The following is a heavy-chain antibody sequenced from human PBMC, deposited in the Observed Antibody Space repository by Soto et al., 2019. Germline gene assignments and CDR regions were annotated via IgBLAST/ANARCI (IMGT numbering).Heavy chain of an antibody. CDR3: AAYKSTLGTVDT. CDR1: GGSLNSYY. V-gene: IGHV4-4*07. CDR2: IFKSVST. J-gene: IGHJ3*02. D-gene: IGHD2-21*02. Sequence: SETLSLTCTVSGGSLNSYYWTWIRQPAGKGLEWIGRIFKSVSTNNNPSLKSRVTMSVDTSKNQFSLKLSSVTAADTAVYYCAAYKSTLGTVDTGGQGTMVT.